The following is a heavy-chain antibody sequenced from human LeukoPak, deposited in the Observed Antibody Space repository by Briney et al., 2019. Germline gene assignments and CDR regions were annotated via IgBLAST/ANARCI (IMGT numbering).Heavy chain of an antibody. V-gene: IGHV3-30-3*01. CDR2: ISYDGSNK. CDR3: AREGGGYSSNSDAFDI. J-gene: IGHJ3*02. Sequence: PGRSLRLSCAASGFTFSSYAIHWVRQAPGKGLEWVAVISYDGSNKYYADSVKGRFTISRDNSKNTLYLQMNSLRAEDTAVYYCAREGGGYSSNSDAFDIWGQGTVVTVSS. D-gene: IGHD6-13*01. CDR1: GFTFSSYA.